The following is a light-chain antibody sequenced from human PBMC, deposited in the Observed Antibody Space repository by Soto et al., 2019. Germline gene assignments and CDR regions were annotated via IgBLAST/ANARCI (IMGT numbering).Light chain of an antibody. J-gene: IGKJ1*01. CDR2: DAS. Sequence: DIQMTQSPSSLFASVGDRVTITCQATKEIDKNVSCYQQKPGKAPKLLINDASNLETGVPSRFSGSGSGKEFTFTISSLQPEDIATYYCQQYDDLPWTFGQGTKVDIK. CDR3: QQYDDLPWT. V-gene: IGKV1-33*01. CDR1: KEIDKN.